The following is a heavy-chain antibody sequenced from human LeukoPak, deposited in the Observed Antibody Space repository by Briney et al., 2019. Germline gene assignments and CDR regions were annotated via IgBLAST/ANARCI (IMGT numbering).Heavy chain of an antibody. D-gene: IGHD3-22*01. Sequence: SETLSLTCTVSGGSISSYYWSWIRQPPGKGLEWIGYIYYSGSTNYNPSLKSRVTISVDTSKNQFSLKLSSVTAADTAVYYCARVPKVGYYDSSGYYPVWYYYYGMVVWGQGTTVTVSS. V-gene: IGHV4-59*01. CDR2: IYYSGST. CDR1: GGSISSYY. J-gene: IGHJ6*02. CDR3: ARVPKVGYYDSSGYYPVWYYYYGMVV.